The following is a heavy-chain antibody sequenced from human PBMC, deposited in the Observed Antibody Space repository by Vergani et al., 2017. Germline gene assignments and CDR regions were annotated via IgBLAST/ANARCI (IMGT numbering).Heavy chain of an antibody. J-gene: IGHJ4*02. V-gene: IGHV1-46*03. CDR3: ARGYSDILTCYRY. D-gene: IGHD3-9*01. Sequence: VQLVQSGAEVKKPGATMKISCKVSGYTFSNYYMHWVRQAPGQGLEWMGIINPSGGHTNYAQKFQGRVTMTRETSTSTVYLELSSLRSEDTAIFYCARGYSDILTCYRYWGQGTLVTVSA. CDR1: GYTFSNYY. CDR2: INPSGGHT.